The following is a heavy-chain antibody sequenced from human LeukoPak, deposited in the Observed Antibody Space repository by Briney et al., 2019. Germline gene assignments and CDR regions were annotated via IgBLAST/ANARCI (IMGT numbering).Heavy chain of an antibody. CDR2: INPNSGGA. CDR1: GYTFTGYY. D-gene: IGHD2-2*02. Sequence: ASVKVSCKASGYTFTGYYMHWVRQAPGQGLEWMGWINPNSGGANYAQKFQGRVTMTRDTSISTAYMELSRLRSDDTAVYYCARVSYCSSTSCNSDAFDIWGQGTMVTVSS. J-gene: IGHJ3*02. CDR3: ARVSYCSSTSCNSDAFDI. V-gene: IGHV1-2*02.